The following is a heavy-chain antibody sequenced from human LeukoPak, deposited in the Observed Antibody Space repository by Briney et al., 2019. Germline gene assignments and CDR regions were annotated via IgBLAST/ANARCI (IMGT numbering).Heavy chain of an antibody. CDR2: IIPIFGTA. CDR3: ASGYSYGEDFDY. V-gene: IGHV1-69*01. J-gene: IGHJ4*02. D-gene: IGHD5-18*01. CDR1: GGTLSSYA. Sequence: SVKVSCKASGGTLSSYAISWVRQAPGQGLEWMGGIIPIFGTANYAQKFQGRVTITADESTSTAYMELSSLRSEDTAVYYCASGYSYGEDFDYWGQGTLVTVSS.